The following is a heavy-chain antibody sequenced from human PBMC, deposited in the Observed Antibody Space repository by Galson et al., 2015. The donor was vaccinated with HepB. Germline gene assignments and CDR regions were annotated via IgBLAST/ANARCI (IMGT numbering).Heavy chain of an antibody. Sequence: PALVKPTQTLTLTCSFSGFSLTTTGEGVAWIRQPPGKALEWLALIYWNDEKRYNPSLKGRLTIAKDTSKNQVVLTMTNMDPVDTATYYCAHKARPPSIFGVVTSNRDRSGWDLRFDPWGQGTLVTVSS. D-gene: IGHD3-3*01. J-gene: IGHJ5*02. CDR1: GFSLTTTGEG. V-gene: IGHV2-5*01. CDR2: IYWNDEK. CDR3: AHKARPPSIFGVVTSNRDRSGWDLRFDP.